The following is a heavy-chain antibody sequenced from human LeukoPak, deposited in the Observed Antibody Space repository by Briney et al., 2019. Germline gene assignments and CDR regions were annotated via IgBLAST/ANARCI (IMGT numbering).Heavy chain of an antibody. D-gene: IGHD6-19*01. CDR3: ARDRSGSGWHRRGGNWFDP. CDR1: GGSLSSYY. CDR2: LYYSGST. J-gene: IGHJ5*02. Sequence: PSETLSLTCTVSGGSLSSYYWIWIRQPPGKGLEGIGYLYYSGSTNYNPSLKSRVTISVHTSKNQFSLKLSSVTAADTAVFLCARDRSGSGWHRRGGNWFDPWGQRALVTVSS. V-gene: IGHV4-59*01.